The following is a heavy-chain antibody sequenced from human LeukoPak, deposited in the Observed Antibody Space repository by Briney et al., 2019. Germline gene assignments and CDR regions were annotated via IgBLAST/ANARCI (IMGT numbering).Heavy chain of an antibody. CDR3: ARVRWGPYDSSGRREYYFDY. D-gene: IGHD3-22*01. J-gene: IGHJ4*02. V-gene: IGHV3-53*01. CDR1: GFTVSSNF. CDR2: IYGGGST. Sequence: GGSLRLSCAASGFTVSSNFMAWVRQAPGKGLEWVSVIYGGGSTFYADSVKGRFTISRDNSKSTLYLQMNSLRAEDTAVYYCARVRWGPYDSSGRREYYFDYWGQGTLVTVSS.